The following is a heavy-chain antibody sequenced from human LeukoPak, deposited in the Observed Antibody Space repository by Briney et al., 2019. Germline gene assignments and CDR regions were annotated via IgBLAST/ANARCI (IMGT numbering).Heavy chain of an antibody. V-gene: IGHV3-48*01. CDR3: ARDVGYRSWFDP. CDR2: ISGSSTSI. Sequence: GGSLRLSCATSGLTFSTYGMHWVRQAPGKGLGWVSYISGSSTSIYHADSVKGRFTISRDNAKNSLYLQMNSLRAEDTAVYYCARDVGYRSWFDPWGQGTLVIVSS. D-gene: IGHD5-18*01. CDR1: GLTFSTYG. J-gene: IGHJ5*02.